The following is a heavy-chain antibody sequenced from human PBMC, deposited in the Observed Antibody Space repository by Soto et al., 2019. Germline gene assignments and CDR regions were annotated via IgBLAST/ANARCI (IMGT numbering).Heavy chain of an antibody. CDR1: GFTFSSYS. D-gene: IGHD4-17*01. Sequence: GGSLRLSCAASGFTFSSYSMKWVRQAPGKGLEWVSSISSSSSYIYYADSVKGRFTISRDNAKNSLYLQMNSLRVEDTAVYYCASTTVTTLQYYYYYMDVWGTGTTVTVSS. CDR2: ISSSSSYI. V-gene: IGHV3-21*01. J-gene: IGHJ6*03. CDR3: ASTTVTTLQYYYYYMDV.